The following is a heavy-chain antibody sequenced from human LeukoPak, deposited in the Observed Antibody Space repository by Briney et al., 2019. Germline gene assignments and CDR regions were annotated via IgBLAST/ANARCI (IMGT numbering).Heavy chain of an antibody. J-gene: IGHJ6*02. CDR3: ARDRSYYDSSGYYPAYYYGMDV. Sequence: GGSLRLSCAASGFTFSSYWMNWARQAPGKGLEWVANIKQDGSEKYYVDSVKGRFTISRDNAKNSLYLQMNSLRAEDTAVYYCARDRSYYDSSGYYPAYYYGMDVWGQGTTVTVSS. CDR1: GFTFSSYW. V-gene: IGHV3-7*01. D-gene: IGHD3-22*01. CDR2: IKQDGSEK.